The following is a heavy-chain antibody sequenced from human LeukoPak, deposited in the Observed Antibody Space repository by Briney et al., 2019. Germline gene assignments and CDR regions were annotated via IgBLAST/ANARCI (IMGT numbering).Heavy chain of an antibody. CDR1: GGSFSGYY. CDR3: ARDGPSGPSHDY. Sequence: LSLTCAVYGGSFSGYYWSWIRQAPGKGLEWVSYISSSGSTIYYADSVKGRFTISRDNAKNSLYLQMNSLRAEDTAVYYCARDGPSGPSHDYWGQGTLVTVSS. CDR2: ISSSGSTI. D-gene: IGHD3-3*01. J-gene: IGHJ4*02. V-gene: IGHV3-11*01.